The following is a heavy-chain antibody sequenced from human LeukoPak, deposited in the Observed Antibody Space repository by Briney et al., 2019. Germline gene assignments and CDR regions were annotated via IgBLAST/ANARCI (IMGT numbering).Heavy chain of an antibody. Sequence: SETLSLTCTVSAGSISSYYWTWIRQPPGKGLEWIGYIYYSGSTNYNPSLKSRVAISLDTSKNQFSLRLSSVTAADTAIYYCARGRPDFWTNFYTYFLDSWGQGTLVTVSS. CDR1: AGSISSYY. CDR3: ARGRPDFWTNFYTYFLDS. D-gene: IGHD3/OR15-3a*01. V-gene: IGHV4-59*01. J-gene: IGHJ4*02. CDR2: IYYSGST.